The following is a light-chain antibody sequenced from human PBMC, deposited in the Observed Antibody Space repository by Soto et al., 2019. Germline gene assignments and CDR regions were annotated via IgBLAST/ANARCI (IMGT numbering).Light chain of an antibody. CDR3: QQYNSYPIT. CDR1: QSISDW. CDR2: KAS. J-gene: IGKJ5*01. Sequence: DIQMTQSPSTLSASVGDRVTITCRASQSISDWLVWYQQKPGKAPKLLIYKASGLESGVPSRFSGSGSGTEFTLTITSLQPDDFATYYCQQYNSYPITFGQGTRLEIK. V-gene: IGKV1-5*03.